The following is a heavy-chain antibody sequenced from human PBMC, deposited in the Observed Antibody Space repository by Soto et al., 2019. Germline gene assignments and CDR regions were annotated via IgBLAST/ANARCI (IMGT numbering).Heavy chain of an antibody. CDR1: GYNFTSYD. D-gene: IGHD6-19*01. V-gene: IGHV1-8*01. CDR3: ARVYSSGWYGGYCYYYYGMDV. Sequence: EAPAKVSCKPSGYNFTSYDINWVRHPPAQGLEWMGWLHPHRGNRGYAQKFQGRVTMTRNTSIRTAYMDLSSLRSEGTAVYYCARVYSSGWYGGYCYYYYGMDVWG. CDR2: LHPHRGNR. J-gene: IGHJ6*02.